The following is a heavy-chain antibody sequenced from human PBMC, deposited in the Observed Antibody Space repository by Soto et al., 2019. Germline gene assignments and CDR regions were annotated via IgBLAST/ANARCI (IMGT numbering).Heavy chain of an antibody. V-gene: IGHV4-59*01. J-gene: IGHJ4*02. CDR1: GASFGTYY. CDR2: IFYSGHL. CDR3: AREGGGSRFDY. Sequence: QVQLQESGPGLVKPSETLSLTCAVSGASFGTYYWSWIRQPPGKGLEWIGYIFYSGHLKYNPSLKGRLTISVDPSRTLISLGLPSVTAADTAVYYCAREGGGSRFDYWGQGPLVTVSS. D-gene: IGHD3-16*01.